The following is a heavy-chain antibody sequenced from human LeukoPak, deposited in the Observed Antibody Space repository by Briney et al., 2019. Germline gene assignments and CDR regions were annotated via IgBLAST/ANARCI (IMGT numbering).Heavy chain of an antibody. V-gene: IGHV4-59*08. J-gene: IGHJ4*02. CDR2: IYYSGST. Sequence: SETLSLTCTVSGGSINNYYWSWIRQPPGKGLEWIGYIYYSGSTNYNPSLKSRVTISVDTSKNQFSLKLSSVTAADTAVYYCARRGYYYDSSGYYGYYFDYWGQGTLVTVSS. CDR3: ARRGYYYDSSGYYGYYFDY. CDR1: GGSINNYY. D-gene: IGHD3-22*01.